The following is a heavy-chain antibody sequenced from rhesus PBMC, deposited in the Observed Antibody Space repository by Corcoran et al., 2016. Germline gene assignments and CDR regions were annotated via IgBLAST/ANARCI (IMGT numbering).Heavy chain of an antibody. V-gene: IGHV4S10*01. D-gene: IGHD1-26*01. Sequence: QVQLQESGPGVVKPSETLSLTCAVSGGSISDSYRWSWIRQPPGKGLEGIGYIYGSSTRTNYNPSRKSRVTISKDTSKNQFSLKLSSVTAADTAVYYCARVSGTTDYWGQGVLVTVSS. CDR2: IYGSSTRT. CDR3: ARVSGTTDY. J-gene: IGHJ4*01. CDR1: GGSISDSYR.